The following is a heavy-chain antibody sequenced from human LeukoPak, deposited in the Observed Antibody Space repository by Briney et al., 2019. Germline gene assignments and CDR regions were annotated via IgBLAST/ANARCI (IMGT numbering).Heavy chain of an antibody. CDR3: VKDLFSATTMVRGVINWFDP. Sequence: PWGSLRLSCSASGFTFSSYAMHWVRQAPGKGLEYVSAISSNGGSTYYADSVKGRFTISRDNSKNTLYLQMSSLRAEDTAVYYCVKDLFSATTMVRGVINWFDPWGRGTLVTVSS. V-gene: IGHV3-64D*09. D-gene: IGHD3-10*01. J-gene: IGHJ5*02. CDR2: ISSNGGST. CDR1: GFTFSSYA.